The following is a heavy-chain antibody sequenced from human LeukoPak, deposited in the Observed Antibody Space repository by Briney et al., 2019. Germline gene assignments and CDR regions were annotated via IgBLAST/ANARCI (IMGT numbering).Heavy chain of an antibody. J-gene: IGHJ4*02. Sequence: SETLSLTCSVSGGSISPYYWSWIRQPPGKGLEWIGYIYCSGTINYNPSLKSRVTISVDTSKNQFSLKMSSVTAAETAVYYCARDRGSAGGFDYWGQGTLVTVSS. CDR2: IYCSGTI. D-gene: IGHD2-15*01. CDR3: ARDRGSAGGFDY. V-gene: IGHV4-59*01. CDR1: GGSISPYY.